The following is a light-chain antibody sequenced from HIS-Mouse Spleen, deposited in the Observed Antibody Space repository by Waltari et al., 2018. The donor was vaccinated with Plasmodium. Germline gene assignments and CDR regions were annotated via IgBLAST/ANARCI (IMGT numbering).Light chain of an antibody. CDR1: ALQEPY. J-gene: IGLJ2*01. Sequence: SYELTQPPSLSVSPGPTARITRPGDALQEPYAFWYQQKPGQAPVLVIYKDSERQSGIPERFADSSSGTTVTLTISGVQAEDEADYYCQSADSSGTYRVFGGGTKLTVL. CDR2: KDS. V-gene: IGLV3-25*03. CDR3: QSADSSGTYRV.